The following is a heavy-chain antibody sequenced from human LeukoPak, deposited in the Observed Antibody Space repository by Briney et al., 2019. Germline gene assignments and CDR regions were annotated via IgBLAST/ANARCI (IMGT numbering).Heavy chain of an antibody. J-gene: IGHJ1*01. Sequence: GGSLRLSCAASGFTFSSYAMNWVRQAPGKGLEWVSAISGNGVGTYYADSVKGRFTISRDNSKNTLYLQMNSLRAEDTAVYYCAKDGAQPTAEYFQHWGQGTLVTVSS. CDR3: AKDGAQPTAEYFQH. CDR1: GFTFSSYA. V-gene: IGHV3-23*01. CDR2: ISGNGVGT. D-gene: IGHD3-10*01.